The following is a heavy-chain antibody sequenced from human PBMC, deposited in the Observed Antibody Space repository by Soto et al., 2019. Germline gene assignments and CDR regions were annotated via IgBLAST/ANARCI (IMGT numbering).Heavy chain of an antibody. CDR1: GYSISSSNW. J-gene: IGHJ6*02. Sequence: SETLSLTCAVSGYSISSSNWWGWIRQPPGKGLEWIGYIYYSGTTYYNPSLKSRVTMSVDTSKNQFSLKLSSVTAADTAVYYCARGPTRYYYDSSGYYYRGLYYYYGMDVWGQGSTVS. CDR2: IYYSGTT. D-gene: IGHD3-22*01. V-gene: IGHV4-28*03. CDR3: ARGPTRYYYDSSGYYYRGLYYYYGMDV.